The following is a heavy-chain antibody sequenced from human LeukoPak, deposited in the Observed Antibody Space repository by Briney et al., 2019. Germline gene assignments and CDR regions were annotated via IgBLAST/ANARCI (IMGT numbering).Heavy chain of an antibody. CDR1: GFTFSSYG. V-gene: IGHV3-30*02. CDR2: IRYDGSNK. D-gene: IGHD5-12*01. J-gene: IGHJ4*02. Sequence: GGSLRLSCAASGFTFSSYGMHWVRQAPGKGLEWVAFIRYDGSNKYYAGSVKGRFTISRDNSKNTLYLQMNSLRAEDTAVYYCAKERYSGYDFDYWGQGTLVTVSS. CDR3: AKERYSGYDFDY.